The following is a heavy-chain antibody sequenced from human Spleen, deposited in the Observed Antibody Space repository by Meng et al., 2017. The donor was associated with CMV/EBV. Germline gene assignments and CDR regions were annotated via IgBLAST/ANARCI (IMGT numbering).Heavy chain of an antibody. CDR2: ISSSSSTI. CDR3: ARGGGSHRGDAFDI. D-gene: IGHD1-26*01. CDR1: GFTFSSYS. V-gene: IGHV3-48*04. J-gene: IGHJ3*02. Sequence: ETLSLTCAASGFTFSSYSMNWVRQAPGKGLEWVSYISSSSSTIYYADSVKGRFTISRDNAKNSLYLQMNSLRAEDTAVYYCARGGGSHRGDAFDIWGQGTMVTVSS.